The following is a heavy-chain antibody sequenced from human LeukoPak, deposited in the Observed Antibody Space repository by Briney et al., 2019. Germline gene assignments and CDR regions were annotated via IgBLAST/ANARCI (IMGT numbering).Heavy chain of an antibody. V-gene: IGHV4-39*01. J-gene: IGHJ4*02. Sequence: SETLSLTCTVSGGSISSSSYYWGWIRQPPGKGLEWIGSIYYSGSTYYNPSLKSRVTISVDTSKNQFSLKLSSVTAADTAVYYCARHSFNCDILGWGQGTLVTVSS. D-gene: IGHD3-9*01. CDR1: GGSISSSSYY. CDR3: ARHSFNCDILG. CDR2: IYYSGST.